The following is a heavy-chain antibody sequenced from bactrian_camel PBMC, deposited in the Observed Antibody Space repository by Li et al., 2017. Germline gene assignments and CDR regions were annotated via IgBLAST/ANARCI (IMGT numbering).Heavy chain of an antibody. CDR3: APWGDIGN. J-gene: IGHJ6*01. CDR1: TSTLKRAC. V-gene: IGHV3S55*01. Sequence: HVHLAESGGGSVQAGGSLRLSCTASTSTLKRACIGWFRQAPGKDREAVATIGRDGRETLVDSVKGRFTVSQDNAKNTLYLQMNSLKTEDTAVYYCAPWGDIGNWGQGTQVTVS. CDR2: IGRDGRE. D-gene: IGHD3*01.